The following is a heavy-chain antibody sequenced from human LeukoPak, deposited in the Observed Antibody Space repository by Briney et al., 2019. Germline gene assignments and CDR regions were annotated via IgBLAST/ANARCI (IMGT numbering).Heavy chain of an antibody. Sequence: PGGSLRLSCAASGFTFSSYAMSWVRQAPGKGLEWVSAISGSGGSTYYADSVKGRFTISRDNSKNTLYLQMNSLRAEDTAVYYCAKDSGRYGSGKDWFDPWGQGTLVTVSS. J-gene: IGHJ5*02. CDR2: ISGSGGST. D-gene: IGHD3-10*01. CDR3: AKDSGRYGSGKDWFDP. CDR1: GFTFSSYA. V-gene: IGHV3-23*01.